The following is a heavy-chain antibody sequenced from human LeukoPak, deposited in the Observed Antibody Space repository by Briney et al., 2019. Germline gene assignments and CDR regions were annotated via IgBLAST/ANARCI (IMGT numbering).Heavy chain of an antibody. CDR1: GLTFSSYW. CDR3: ARDRRLWNMDV. CDR2: INSDGSTT. J-gene: IGHJ6*03. Sequence: GGSLRLSCAASGLTFSSYWMHWVRQAPGKGLVWVSRINSDGSTTTYADSVKGRFTISRDNAKNTLYLQMNSLRAEDTAVYYCARDRRLWNMDVWGTGTTVTVSS. V-gene: IGHV3-74*01. D-gene: IGHD4/OR15-4a*01.